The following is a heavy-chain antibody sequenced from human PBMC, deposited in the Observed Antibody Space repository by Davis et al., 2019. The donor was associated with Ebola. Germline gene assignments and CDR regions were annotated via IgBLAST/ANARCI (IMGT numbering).Heavy chain of an antibody. CDR3: TQSGSRDY. D-gene: IGHD1-26*01. J-gene: IGHJ4*02. Sequence: GGSLRLSCAASGFTFSGSAMHCVRQASGKGLEWVGRIKSKANSYATAYAASVKGRFTISRDDSKNTAYLQMNSLKTEDTAVYYCTQSGSRDYWGQGTLVTVSS. CDR2: IKSKANSYAT. V-gene: IGHV3-73*01. CDR1: GFTFSGSA.